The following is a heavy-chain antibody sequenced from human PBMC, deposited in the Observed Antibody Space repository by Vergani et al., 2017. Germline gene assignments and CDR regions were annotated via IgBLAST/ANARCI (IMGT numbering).Heavy chain of an antibody. Sequence: EEHLVESGGGLVKPGGSLRLSCVASGFTFGSYSVNWARQAPGGGLEWVSSISSSGNYVYYAASVKGRLSISRDNAKNLLSLQMNSLRADDTSVYYCARDQGSVTNRHHYGLDVWGQGTTVTVSS. D-gene: IGHD4-17*01. V-gene: IGHV3-21*06. CDR3: ARDQGSVTNRHHYGLDV. CDR1: GFTFGSYS. J-gene: IGHJ6*02. CDR2: ISSSGNYV.